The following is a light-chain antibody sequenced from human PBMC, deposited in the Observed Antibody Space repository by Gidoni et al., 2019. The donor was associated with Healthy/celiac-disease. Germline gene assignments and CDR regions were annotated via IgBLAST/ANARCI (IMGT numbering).Light chain of an antibody. CDR3: QQSYSTLRT. Sequence: DIQIPHSPSSLSASVGDRVTITCRASQSISSYLNWYQQKPGKAPKLLIYAASSLQSGVPSRFSGSGSGTDFTLTISSLQPEDFATYYCQQSYSTLRTFGQGTKVEIK. CDR1: QSISSY. CDR2: AAS. V-gene: IGKV1-39*01. J-gene: IGKJ1*01.